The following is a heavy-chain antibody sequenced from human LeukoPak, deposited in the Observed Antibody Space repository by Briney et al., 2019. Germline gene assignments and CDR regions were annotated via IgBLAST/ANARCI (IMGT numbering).Heavy chain of an antibody. Sequence: GGSLRLSCAASAFTFSDYSMNWVRQAPGKGLEWVSYISGRSSTIYYADSVKGRFTISRDNAKNLMYLQMNSLRAEDTAVYYCVRDRIKSGSYYFDYWGQGTLVTASS. J-gene: IGHJ4*02. D-gene: IGHD1-26*01. CDR1: AFTFSDYS. V-gene: IGHV3-48*01. CDR2: ISGRSSTI. CDR3: VRDRIKSGSYYFDY.